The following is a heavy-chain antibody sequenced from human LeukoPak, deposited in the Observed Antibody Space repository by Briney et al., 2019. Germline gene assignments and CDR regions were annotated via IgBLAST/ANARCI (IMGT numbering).Heavy chain of an antibody. Sequence: GGSLRLSCAASGFTFDDYGMSWVRQAPGKGLEWVSGINWNGGSTGYADSVKGRFTISRDNAKNSLYLQMNSLRAEDTAVYYCARDPYSGSYGDYYYYYMDVWGKGTTVTISS. CDR3: ARDPYSGSYGDYYYYYMDV. J-gene: IGHJ6*03. V-gene: IGHV3-20*04. D-gene: IGHD1-26*01. CDR2: INWNGGST. CDR1: GFTFDDYG.